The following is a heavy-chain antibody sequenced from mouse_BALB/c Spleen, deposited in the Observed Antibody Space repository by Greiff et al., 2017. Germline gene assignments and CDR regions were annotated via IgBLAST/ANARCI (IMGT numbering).Heavy chain of an antibody. CDR1: GYTFTSYW. D-gene: IGHD1-1*01. J-gene: IGHJ3*01. CDR2: INPSTGYT. V-gene: IGHV1-7*01. CDR3: ATDYYGSSLFAY. Sequence: VQLQQSGAELAKPGASVKMSCKASGYTFTSYWMHWVKQRPGQGLEWIGYINPSTGYTEYNQKFKDKATLTADKSSSTAYMQLSSLTSEDSAVYYCATDYYGSSLFAYWGQGTLVTVSA.